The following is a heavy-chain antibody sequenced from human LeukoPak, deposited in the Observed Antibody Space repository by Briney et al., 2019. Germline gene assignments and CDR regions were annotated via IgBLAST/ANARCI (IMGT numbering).Heavy chain of an antibody. J-gene: IGHJ4*02. V-gene: IGHV3-20*04. CDR3: ARKRPTVPPFDF. Sequence: GRSLRLSCAASGFTFDDYGMSWVRQAPRKGLEWVSGINWNGGSTGYADSVKGRFTSSRDNAKNSLYLQMNRLRREDPALYYCARKRPTVPPFDFWGQGPLVTVSS. D-gene: IGHD4-17*01. CDR1: GFTFDDYG. CDR2: INWNGGST.